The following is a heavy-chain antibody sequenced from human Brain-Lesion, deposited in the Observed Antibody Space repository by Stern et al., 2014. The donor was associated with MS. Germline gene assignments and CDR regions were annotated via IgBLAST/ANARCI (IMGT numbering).Heavy chain of an antibody. V-gene: IGHV4-39*01. CDR2: IYYSGTT. J-gene: IGHJ4*02. Sequence: QVQLQESGPGLVKPSETLSLTCSVSGGSISRSTYYWGWIRQPPGKGLEWIGSIYYSGTTYYNPSPKSRVTIDTSTNQFSLRLTSVTAADTAVYYCARHDGWLPHYWSQGTLVTVSS. CDR3: ARHDGWLPHY. CDR1: GGSISRSTYY. D-gene: IGHD5-12*01.